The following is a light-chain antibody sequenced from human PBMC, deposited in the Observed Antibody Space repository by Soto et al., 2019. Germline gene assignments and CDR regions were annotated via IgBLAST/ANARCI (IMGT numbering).Light chain of an antibody. CDR3: QQYDSYSLT. Sequence: DIQMTQPPSILSASVGDRFTITGLASQSISSWLAWYQQKPGKAPNLLIYKASSLESGVPSRFSGSGSGTEFTLTISSLQPDDSATYYCQQYDSYSLTFGRGTKVDI. CDR2: KAS. V-gene: IGKV1-5*03. J-gene: IGKJ1*01. CDR1: QSISSW.